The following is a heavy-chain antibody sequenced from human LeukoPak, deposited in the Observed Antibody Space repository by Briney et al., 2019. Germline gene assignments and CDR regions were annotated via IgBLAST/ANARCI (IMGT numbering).Heavy chain of an antibody. CDR2: INPSGGST. V-gene: IGHV1-46*01. Sequence: GASVKVSCKASGYTFTGYYMHWVRQAPGQGLEWMGIINPSGGSTSYAQKFQGRVTMTRNTSISTAYMELSSLRSEDTAVYYCARGSSVWNRKFANYYDSINIDAFDIWGQGTMVTVSS. CDR3: ARGSSVWNRKFANYYDSINIDAFDI. CDR1: GYTFTGYY. D-gene: IGHD3-22*01. J-gene: IGHJ3*02.